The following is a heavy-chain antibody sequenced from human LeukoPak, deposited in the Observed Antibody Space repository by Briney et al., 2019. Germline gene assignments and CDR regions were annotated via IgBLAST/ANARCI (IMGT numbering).Heavy chain of an antibody. D-gene: IGHD5-18*01. CDR1: GFTFSSYS. J-gene: IGHJ4*02. V-gene: IGHV3-21*01. CDR2: ITSSSTYI. Sequence: PGGPLRLSCAASGFTFSSYSMDWVRQAPGKGLEWVSSITSSSTYIYYADSVKGRFTISRDNPKNSLYLQMNSLRADDTAVYYCARVMAPGFSYGKVDYWGQGTLVTVSS. CDR3: ARVMAPGFSYGKVDY.